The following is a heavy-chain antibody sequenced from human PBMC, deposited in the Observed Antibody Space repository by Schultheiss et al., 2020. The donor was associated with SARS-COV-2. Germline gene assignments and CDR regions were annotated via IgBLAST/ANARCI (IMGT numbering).Heavy chain of an antibody. Sequence: SVKVSCKASGGTFSSYAISWVRQAPGQGLEWMGGIIPIFGTANYAQKFQGRVTITADESTSTAYMELSSLRSEDTAVYYCARGGDYYYGMDVWGQGTTVTVAS. CDR3: ARGGDYYYGMDV. CDR1: GGTFSSYA. CDR2: IIPIFGTA. D-gene: IGHD3-10*01. V-gene: IGHV1-69*13. J-gene: IGHJ6*02.